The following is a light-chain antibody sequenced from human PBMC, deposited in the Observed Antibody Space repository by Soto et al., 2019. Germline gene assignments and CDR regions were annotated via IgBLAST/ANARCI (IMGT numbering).Light chain of an antibody. V-gene: IGKV1-9*01. CDR2: GAS. Sequence: DIQLTQSPSYLSASVGDRVTITCRASQGISSYLAWYQQKPGKAPKLLIYGASTLQSGVPSRFSGSGSGTEFTLTISSLQPEDFATYYCQQLNNYPLGFGQGTRLEIK. CDR3: QQLNNYPLG. J-gene: IGKJ5*01. CDR1: QGISSY.